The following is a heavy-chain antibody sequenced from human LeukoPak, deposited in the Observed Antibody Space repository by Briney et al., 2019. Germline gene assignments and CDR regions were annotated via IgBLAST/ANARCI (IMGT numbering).Heavy chain of an antibody. J-gene: IGHJ4*02. CDR1: GFTVSSTY. CDR2: ISSSSSYI. Sequence: GGSLRLSCAASGFTVSSTYMNWVRQAPGKGLEWVSSISSSSSYIYYADSVKGRFTISRDNAKNSLYLQMNSLRAEDTAVYYCAREGMVATFDYWGQGTLVTVSS. D-gene: IGHD5-12*01. V-gene: IGHV3-21*01. CDR3: AREGMVATFDY.